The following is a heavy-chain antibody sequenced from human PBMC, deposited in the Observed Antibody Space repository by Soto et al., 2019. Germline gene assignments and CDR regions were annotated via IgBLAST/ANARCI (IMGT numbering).Heavy chain of an antibody. CDR3: ARDPSTTGYYGLDV. J-gene: IGHJ6*02. D-gene: IGHD2-2*01. V-gene: IGHV3-53*01. CDR2: IYSGGVT. Sequence: PGGSLRLSCVASGFTVKNYQMNWVRQAPGKGLEWVSVIYSGGVTYYSDSVKGRSTTLRDTSTNGVYLQMNTLRADDTAIYYCARDPSTTGYYGLDVWGQGTTVTVSS. CDR1: GFTVKNYQ.